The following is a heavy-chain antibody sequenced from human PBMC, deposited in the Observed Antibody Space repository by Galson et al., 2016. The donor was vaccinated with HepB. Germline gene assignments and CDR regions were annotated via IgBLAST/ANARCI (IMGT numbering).Heavy chain of an antibody. CDR2: LYTGGAT. CDR1: GISVSSYS. J-gene: IGHJ4*02. V-gene: IGHV3-53*05. CDR3: AKRHEYCPPVGCSVDY. D-gene: IGHD2/OR15-2a*01. Sequence: SLRLSCAVSGISVSSYSMTWVRLAPGKGLEWVSVLYTGGATDYADSVKGRFIISRDTSKNTLYLQMNSLRADDTAVYYCAKRHEYCPPVGCSVDYWGQGTLVSVSS.